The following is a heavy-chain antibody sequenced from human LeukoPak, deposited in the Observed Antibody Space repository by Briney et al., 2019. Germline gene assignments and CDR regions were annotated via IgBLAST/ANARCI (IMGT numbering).Heavy chain of an antibody. CDR1: GGSFSGYY. Sequence: SETLSLTCAVHGGSFSGYYWSWIRQPPGKGLEWNGEINDSGSTNYNPSLKSRVTISGDASKSQFSLNLSSMTAADTAVYYCARDLELRYWGQGTVVTVSS. J-gene: IGHJ4*02. V-gene: IGHV4-34*01. CDR2: INDSGST. CDR3: ARDLELRY. D-gene: IGHD1-26*01.